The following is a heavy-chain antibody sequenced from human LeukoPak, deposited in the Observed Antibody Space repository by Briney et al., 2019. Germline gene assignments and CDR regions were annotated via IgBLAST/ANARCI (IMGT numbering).Heavy chain of an antibody. D-gene: IGHD4-23*01. CDR1: GGSISSYY. Sequence: PSETLSLTCTVSGGSISSYYWSWIRQPPGKRLEWIGYIYYSGSTNYNPSLKSRVTISVDTSKNQFSLKLSSVTAADTAVYYCARTSYGGTDFDYWGQGTLVTVSS. CDR3: ARTSYGGTDFDY. J-gene: IGHJ4*02. V-gene: IGHV4-59*12. CDR2: IYYSGST.